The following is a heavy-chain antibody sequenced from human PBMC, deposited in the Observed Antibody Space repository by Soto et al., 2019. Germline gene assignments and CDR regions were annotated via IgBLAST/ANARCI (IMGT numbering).Heavy chain of an antibody. CDR1: GFTFSSYN. J-gene: IGHJ4*02. Sequence: GGSLRLSCAASGFTFSSYNINWVRQAPGKGLEWVSYISSSSTAIYYADSVKGRFTISRDNAKSSLYLQMNSLRAEDTGVYYCARADYSSDWPYFDCWGQGTLVTVSS. CDR2: ISSSSTAI. V-gene: IGHV3-48*01. CDR3: ARADYSSDWPYFDC. D-gene: IGHD6-25*01.